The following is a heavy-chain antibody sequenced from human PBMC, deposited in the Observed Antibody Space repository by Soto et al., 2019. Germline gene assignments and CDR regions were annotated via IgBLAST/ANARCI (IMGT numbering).Heavy chain of an antibody. J-gene: IGHJ5*02. CDR1: GGSISSGGYS. CDR2: IYHSGST. V-gene: IGHV4-30-2*01. Sequence: QLQLQESGSGLVKPSQTLSLTCAVSGGSISSGGYSWSWIRQPPGKGLEWIGYIYHSGSTYYNPSLKSRVTISVDRSKNQFALKLSSVTAADTAVYYCARGAPYYYDSSVHWFDPWGQGTLVTVSS. D-gene: IGHD3-22*01. CDR3: ARGAPYYYDSSVHWFDP.